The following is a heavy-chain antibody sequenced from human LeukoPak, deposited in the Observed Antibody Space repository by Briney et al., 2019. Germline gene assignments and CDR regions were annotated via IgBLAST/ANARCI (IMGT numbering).Heavy chain of an antibody. V-gene: IGHV4-59*01. CDR3: ARLQATVTIHAYFDY. CDR1: GGSIRRYY. CDR2: IYYSGST. J-gene: IGHJ4*01. D-gene: IGHD4-17*01. Sequence: SETLSLTCTVSGGSIRRYYWSWIRQPPGKGLEWIGYIYYSGSTNYNPSLKSRVAISVDTSKNQFSLKLDSVTAADTAVYYCARLQATVTIHAYFDYWGQGALVTVSS.